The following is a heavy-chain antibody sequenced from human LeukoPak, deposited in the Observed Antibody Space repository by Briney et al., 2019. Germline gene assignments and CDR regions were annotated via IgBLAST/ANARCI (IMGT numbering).Heavy chain of an antibody. J-gene: IGHJ4*02. Sequence: PGGTLSLSCAASGFAFSTYGMHWVRQAPGKGLEWVSGIAESGVAAYYADSVKGRYTISRDNSRNTLFLQLNSLRAEDTAIYYCAKLYFPSGNPTCDYWGQGTLVTVSS. CDR1: GFAFSTYG. D-gene: IGHD2/OR15-2a*01. V-gene: IGHV3-23*01. CDR2: IAESGVAA. CDR3: AKLYFPSGNPTCDY.